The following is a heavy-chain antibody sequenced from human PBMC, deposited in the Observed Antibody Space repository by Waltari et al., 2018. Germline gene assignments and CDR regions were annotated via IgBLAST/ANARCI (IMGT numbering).Heavy chain of an antibody. D-gene: IGHD3-10*01. Sequence: QVQLVESGGGVVQPGGSRRLSCAASGFTFSTYGMHWVRQTPGKGLEWVTFIRNDGSDKDYADSVKGRFTVSRDNSKNTLYLQMSNLRAEDTAVYYCAKRGDISSHGAFDIWGQGTMVTVSS. J-gene: IGHJ3*02. CDR2: IRNDGSDK. CDR3: AKRGDISSHGAFDI. CDR1: GFTFSTYG. V-gene: IGHV3-30*02.